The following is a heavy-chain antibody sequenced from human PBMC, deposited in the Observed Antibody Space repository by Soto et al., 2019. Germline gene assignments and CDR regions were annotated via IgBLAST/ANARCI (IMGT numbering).Heavy chain of an antibody. CDR1: GGSIDSGAFS. V-gene: IGHV4-30-2*01. D-gene: IGHD3-16*01. J-gene: IGHJ4*02. CDR2: VTHSGTA. CDR3: SSVHWAQISLDY. Sequence: SETLSLTCAASGGSIDSGAFSLGWMGQAPGQGLEWIGYVTHSGTAYSIPSLNGGITLSVDISQTQFSLQMTSVTAAASAFYLGSSVHWAQISLDYWGRGSLVTVS.